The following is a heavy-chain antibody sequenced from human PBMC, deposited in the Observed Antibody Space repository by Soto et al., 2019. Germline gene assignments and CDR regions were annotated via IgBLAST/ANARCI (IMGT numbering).Heavy chain of an antibody. D-gene: IGHD6-13*01. CDR3: ARGPYVAAGGHDN. J-gene: IGHJ4*02. Sequence: ASVKVSCKASGYIFSSYGITWVRQAPGQGLEWMGWISADTGNTNYAQKLQGRVTMTTDTSTNTAYMELRSLRSDDTAVYYCARGPYVAAGGHDNWGQGTLVTVSS. CDR2: ISADTGNT. CDR1: GYIFSSYG. V-gene: IGHV1-18*01.